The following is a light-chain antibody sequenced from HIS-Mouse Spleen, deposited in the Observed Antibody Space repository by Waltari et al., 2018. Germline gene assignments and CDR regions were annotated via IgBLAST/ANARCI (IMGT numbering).Light chain of an antibody. J-gene: IGLJ1*01. Sequence: QSVLTQPPSVSGAPGQRVTIPCTGSSSNIGAGYDVPWYQQPPGTAPKLLIYGNSNRPSGVPDRFSGSKSGTSASLAITGLQAEDEADYYCQSYDSSLSAHYVFGTGTKVTVL. V-gene: IGLV1-40*01. CDR1: SSNIGAGYD. CDR3: QSYDSSLSAHYV. CDR2: GNS.